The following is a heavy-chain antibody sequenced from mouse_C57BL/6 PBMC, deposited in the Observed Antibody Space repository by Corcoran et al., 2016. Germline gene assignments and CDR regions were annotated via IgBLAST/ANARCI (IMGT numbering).Heavy chain of an antibody. V-gene: IGHV1-80*01. CDR1: GYAFSSYW. Sequence: QVQLQQSGAELVKPGASVKISCKASGYAFSSYWMNWVKQRPGKGLEWIGQIYPGDGDTNYNGKFKGKATLTADKSSSTAYMQLSSLTSEDSAAYFCAVTAGVPYDFDYWGLGTTLTVSS. CDR2: IYPGDGDT. D-gene: IGHD1-1*01. J-gene: IGHJ2*01. CDR3: AVTAGVPYDFDY.